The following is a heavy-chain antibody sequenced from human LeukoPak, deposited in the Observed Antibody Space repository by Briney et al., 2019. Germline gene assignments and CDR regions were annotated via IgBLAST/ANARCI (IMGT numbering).Heavy chain of an antibody. D-gene: IGHD4-23*01. V-gene: IGHV4-59*01. CDR2: IYYSGST. CDR3: ARDGGYGGIFDY. CDR1: GGFISSYY. Sequence: PSETLSLTRTVCGGFISSYYWRWIRQPPAKGLEGMGYIYYSGSTNYNPSLKSRVTISVGTSKNDFSLRLTSVTAADTGVYDCARDGGYGGIFDYWGQGTLVTVYS. J-gene: IGHJ4*02.